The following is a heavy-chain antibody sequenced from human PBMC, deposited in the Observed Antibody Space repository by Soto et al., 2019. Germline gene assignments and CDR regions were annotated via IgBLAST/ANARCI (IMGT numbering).Heavy chain of an antibody. Sequence: QVQPVQSGSEVKKPGSSVRVSCKTGSFYAVSWVRQAPGQGLEWMGGLIPVFDTPSYAQKFQGRVTITADESKSTAYMELSSLRSEDTALYYCASTPVTGRYCYYGMDAWDQGIAVTVSS. D-gene: IGHD2-21*02. CDR2: LIPVFDTP. CDR3: ASTPVTGRYCYYGMDA. J-gene: IGHJ6*02. CDR1: SFYA. V-gene: IGHV1-69*01.